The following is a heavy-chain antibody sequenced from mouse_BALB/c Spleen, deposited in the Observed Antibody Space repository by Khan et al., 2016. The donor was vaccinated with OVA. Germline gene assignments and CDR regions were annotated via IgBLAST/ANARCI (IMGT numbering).Heavy chain of an antibody. V-gene: IGHV2-3*01. CDR2: IWGDGNT. CDR1: EFSFTNYG. J-gene: IGHJ3*01. Sequence: QMQLEESGPGLVAPSQSLSITCTVSEFSFTNYGVSWIRQPPGKGLEWLGVIWGDGNTNYHSALISRLSVTKDKSKSQVFLNLNSLQTDDTATYYCAIIYYGLAWFSYWGQGTLVTVS. D-gene: IGHD1-1*01. CDR3: AIIYYGLAWFSY.